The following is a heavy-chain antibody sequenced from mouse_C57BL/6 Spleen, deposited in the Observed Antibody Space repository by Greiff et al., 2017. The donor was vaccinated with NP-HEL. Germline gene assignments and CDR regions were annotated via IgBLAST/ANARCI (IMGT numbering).Heavy chain of an antibody. CDR1: GFTFSSYA. Sequence: EVKLVESGGGLVKPGGSLKLSCAASGFTFSSYAMSWVRQTPEKRLEWVATISDGGSYTYYPDNVKGRFTISRDNAKNNLYLQMSHLKSEDTAMYYCARDLPYYFDYWGKGTTLTVSS. CDR3: ARDLPYYFDY. V-gene: IGHV5-4*01. D-gene: IGHD5-5*01. CDR2: ISDGGSYT. J-gene: IGHJ2*01.